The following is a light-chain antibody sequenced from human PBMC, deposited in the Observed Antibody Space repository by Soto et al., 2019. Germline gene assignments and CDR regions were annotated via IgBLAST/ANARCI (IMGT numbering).Light chain of an antibody. Sequence: EIVITQSPATLSVSPGERATLSCRASQSVTSNLAWYQQKPGRAPRLLIYGASTRATGIPARFSGSGSGTEFTLTISXLQSEDFALYYCQHYFNWPYTFGQGTK. CDR1: QSVTSN. V-gene: IGKV3-15*01. J-gene: IGKJ2*01. CDR3: QHYFNWPYT. CDR2: GAS.